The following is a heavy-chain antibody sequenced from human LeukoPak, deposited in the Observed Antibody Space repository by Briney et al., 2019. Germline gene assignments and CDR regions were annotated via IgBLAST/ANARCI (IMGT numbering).Heavy chain of an antibody. CDR1: GFTLSSYS. CDR2: IRSNSSYI. J-gene: IGHJ4*02. V-gene: IGHV3-21*01. D-gene: IGHD6-13*01. Sequence: GGSLRLSCAASGFTLSSYSMNWVRQTPGKGLERVSSIRSNSSYIYYADSVKGRFTISRDNAKNSLYLQMNSLRAEDTAVYYCARSIDSSSWTLWGQGSLVTVSS. CDR3: ARSIDSSSWTL.